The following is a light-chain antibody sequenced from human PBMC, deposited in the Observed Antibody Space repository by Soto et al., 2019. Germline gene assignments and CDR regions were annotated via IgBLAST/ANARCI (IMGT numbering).Light chain of an antibody. CDR3: QAWDSGTVV. V-gene: IGLV4-69*01. J-gene: IGLJ2*01. CDR2: LNSDGSH. Sequence: QSVLTQSPSASASLGASVKLTCTPSSGHSSYAIAWHQQQPEKGPRYLMKLNSDGSHSKGDGIPDRFSGSSSGAERYLTISSLQSEDESEYYCQAWDSGTVVFGGGTKLTVL. CDR1: SGHSSYA.